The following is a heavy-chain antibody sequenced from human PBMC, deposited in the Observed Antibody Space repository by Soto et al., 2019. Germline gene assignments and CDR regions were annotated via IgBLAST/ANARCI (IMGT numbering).Heavy chain of an antibody. J-gene: IGHJ6*02. D-gene: IGHD6-13*01. CDR3: AAGSSNYYYYGMDV. CDR1: GFTFTSSA. V-gene: IGHV1-58*01. CDR2: IVVGSGNT. Sequence: SVKVSCKASGFTFTSSAVQWVRQARGQRLEWIGWIVVGSGNTNYAQKFQERVTITRDMSTSTAYMELSSLRSEDTAVYYCAAGSSNYYYYGMDVWGQGTTVTVSS.